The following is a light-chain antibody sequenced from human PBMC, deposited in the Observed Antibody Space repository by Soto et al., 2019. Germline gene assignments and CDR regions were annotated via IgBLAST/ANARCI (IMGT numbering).Light chain of an antibody. CDR3: GAWDDSLSGPA. CDR1: SSNIGSNY. CDR2: SNN. V-gene: IGLV1-47*02. Sequence: QSVLTQPHSASGTPGQRVTISCSGSSSNIGSNYVYWYQQLPGTAPKLLIYSNNQRPSGVPNRFSGSKSGTSASLAISGLRSEYEADYYCGAWDDSLSGPAFCGGTKLAVL. J-gene: IGLJ2*01.